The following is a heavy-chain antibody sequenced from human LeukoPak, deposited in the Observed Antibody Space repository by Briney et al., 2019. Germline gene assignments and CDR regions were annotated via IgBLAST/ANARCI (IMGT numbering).Heavy chain of an antibody. J-gene: IGHJ4*02. V-gene: IGHV4-59*12. CDR1: GGSISSYY. CDR3: ARVTRSGGYNFDY. CDR2: IYYSGST. D-gene: IGHD5-24*01. Sequence: SETLSLTCTASGGSISSYYWSWIRQPPGKGLEWIGYIYYSGSTYYNPSLKSRVTISVDTSKNQFSLKLSSVTAADTAVYYCARVTRSGGYNFDYWGQGTLVTVSS.